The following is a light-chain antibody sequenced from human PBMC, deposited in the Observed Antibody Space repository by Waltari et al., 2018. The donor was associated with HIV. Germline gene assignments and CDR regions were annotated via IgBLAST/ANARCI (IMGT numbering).Light chain of an antibody. J-gene: IGLJ3*02. Sequence: QSALPQPASVSGSLGQSITISCIGTSSAIATSVSWYQHHPDNAPRLVIYDANTRPSGIPLRFSGSKSGNMASLTISGLQAEDEADYYCASYTRTSTVVFGGGTKVTVL. CDR1: SSAIATS. V-gene: IGLV2-14*01. CDR3: ASYTRTSTVV. CDR2: DAN.